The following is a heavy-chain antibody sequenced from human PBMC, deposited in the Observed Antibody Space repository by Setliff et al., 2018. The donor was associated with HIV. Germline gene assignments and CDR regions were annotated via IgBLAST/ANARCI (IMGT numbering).Heavy chain of an antibody. CDR1: GFTFSNAW. Sequence: GGSLRLSCAASGFTFSNAWMSWVRQAPGKGLEWVSTISGSGGLTFYADSVKGRFTISRDNSKNTLYLQMNSLRAEDTVVYYCAKGHYSSGDSKQNGFDMWGQGTMVTVSS. V-gene: IGHV3-23*01. CDR2: ISGSGGLT. D-gene: IGHD3-22*01. J-gene: IGHJ3*02. CDR3: AKGHYSSGDSKQNGFDM.